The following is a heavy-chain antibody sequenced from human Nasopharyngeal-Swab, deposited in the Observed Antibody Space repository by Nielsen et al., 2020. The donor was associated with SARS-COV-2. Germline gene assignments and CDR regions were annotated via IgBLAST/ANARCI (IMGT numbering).Heavy chain of an antibody. CDR3: VRSIQDTDLGNWYFDL. CDR2: TYYRSRWYI. D-gene: IGHD3-16*01. V-gene: IGHV6-1*01. CDR1: GDSVSTNSGA. J-gene: IGHJ2*01. Sequence: SQTLSLTCAISGDSVSTNSGAWNWIRQSPSRGLEWLARTYYRSRWYIDYAVSVKGRLTINSDASKNRFSLQLNSVTPEDTAVYYCVRSIQDTDLGNWYFDLWGRGALVTVSS.